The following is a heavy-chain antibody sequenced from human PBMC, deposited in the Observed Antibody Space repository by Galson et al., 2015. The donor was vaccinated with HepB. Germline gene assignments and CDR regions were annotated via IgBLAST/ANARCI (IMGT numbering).Heavy chain of an antibody. CDR3: ARGPRGLRFLEWLSYFDY. CDR2: INAGNGNT. Sequence: SVKVSCKASGYTFTSYAMHWVRQAPGQRLEWMGWINAGNGNTKYSQKFQGRVTITRDTSASTAYMELSSLRSEDTAVYYCARGPRGLRFLEWLSYFDYWGQGTLVTVSS. CDR1: GYTFTSYA. V-gene: IGHV1-3*01. D-gene: IGHD3-3*01. J-gene: IGHJ4*02.